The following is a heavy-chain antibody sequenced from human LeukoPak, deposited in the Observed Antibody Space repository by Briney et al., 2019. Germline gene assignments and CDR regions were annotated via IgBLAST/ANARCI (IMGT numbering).Heavy chain of an antibody. J-gene: IGHJ6*02. D-gene: IGHD6-13*01. CDR3: ARGDSSSWHPRYYYYGMDV. CDR2: IKQDGSEK. V-gene: IGHV3-7*01. Sequence: GGSLRLSCAASGFTFSSYWMSWVRQAPGKGLEWVANIKQDGSEKYYVDSVKGRFTISRDNAKNSLYLQMNSLRAEDTAVYYCARGDSSSWHPRYYYYGMDVWGQGTTVTVS. CDR1: GFTFSSYW.